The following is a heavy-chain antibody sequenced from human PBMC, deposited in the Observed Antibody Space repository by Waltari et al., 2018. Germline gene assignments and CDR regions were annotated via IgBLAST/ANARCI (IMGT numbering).Heavy chain of an antibody. CDR2: IYSGGGA. V-gene: IGHV3-23*03. Sequence: EVQLLESGGGLIPPGGSLTLSCAASGFTFNNYAINWIRQAPGKGLEWCSVIYSGGGAYYADSVKGRFTISRDNSKNTLYLQMSSLRLEDTAVYYCVKETAYGYYFDNWGQGTLVSVSS. CDR1: GFTFNNYA. CDR3: VKETAYGYYFDN. J-gene: IGHJ4*02. D-gene: IGHD3-10*01.